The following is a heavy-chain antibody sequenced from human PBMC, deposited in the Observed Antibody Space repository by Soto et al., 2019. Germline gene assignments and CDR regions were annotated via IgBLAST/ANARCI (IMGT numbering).Heavy chain of an antibody. CDR3: AREPLRLGELSPVPLDY. D-gene: IGHD3-16*02. Sequence: QVQLVESGGCVVQPGRSLRLSCAASGFTFSSYAMHWVRQAPGKGLEWVAVISYDGSNKYYADSVKGRFTISRDNSKNTLYLQMNSLRAEDTAVYYCAREPLRLGELSPVPLDYWGQGTLVPVSS. CDR1: GFTFSSYA. J-gene: IGHJ4*02. CDR2: ISYDGSNK. V-gene: IGHV3-30-3*01.